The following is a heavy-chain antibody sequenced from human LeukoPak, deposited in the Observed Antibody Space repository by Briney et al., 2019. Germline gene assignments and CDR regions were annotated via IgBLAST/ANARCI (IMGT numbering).Heavy chain of an antibody. CDR2: INPNSGGT. Sequence: ASVKVSCKASGYTFTGYYMHWVRQAPGQGLEWMGWINPNSGGTNHAQKFQGRVTMTRDTSISTAYMELSSLRSEDTAVYYCARGWWDYYDSSGYYRDAFDIWGQGTMVTVSS. J-gene: IGHJ3*02. D-gene: IGHD3-22*01. V-gene: IGHV1-2*02. CDR3: ARGWWDYYDSSGYYRDAFDI. CDR1: GYTFTGYY.